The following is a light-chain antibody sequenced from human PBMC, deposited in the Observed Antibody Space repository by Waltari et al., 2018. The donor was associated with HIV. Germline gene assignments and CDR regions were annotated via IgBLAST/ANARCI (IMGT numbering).Light chain of an antibody. V-gene: IGLV1-40*01. CDR2: GNT. CDR1: SSNIGAGYN. Sequence: QSVLTQPPSVSGAPGQIVTISCTGSSSNIGAGYNVHWYQQLPGTAPRLLIYGNTNRPSGVPDRFSGSKSGTSASLAITGLQAEDEADYYCQSSDSSLTGSIWVFGGGTKLTVL. J-gene: IGLJ3*02. CDR3: QSSDSSLTGSIWV.